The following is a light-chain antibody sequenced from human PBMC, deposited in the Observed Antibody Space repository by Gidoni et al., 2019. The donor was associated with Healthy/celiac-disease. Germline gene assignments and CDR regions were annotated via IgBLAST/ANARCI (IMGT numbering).Light chain of an antibody. Sequence: DIVMPQSPLSLPVTPGEPASISCRPSQSLLHSNGYNYLDWYLQKPGQSPKLLIYLGSNRASGVPDRFSGSGSGTDFTLKISRVEAEDVGVYYCMQALQTPWTFXQXTKVEIK. J-gene: IGKJ1*01. CDR1: QSLLHSNGYNY. CDR2: LGS. V-gene: IGKV2-28*01. CDR3: MQALQTPWT.